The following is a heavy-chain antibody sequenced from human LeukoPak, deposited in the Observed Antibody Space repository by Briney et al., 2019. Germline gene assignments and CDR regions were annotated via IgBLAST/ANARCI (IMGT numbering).Heavy chain of an antibody. CDR3: ASPISVPYYFDY. CDR2: IGSSSSPI. J-gene: IGHJ4*02. Sequence: HTGGSLRLSCAAPGFTFSAYSMNWVRQAPEKGLEWVSYIGSSSSPIYYADSVKGRFTISRDNAKNSLYLQMDSLRAEDTAVYYCASPISVPYYFDYWGQGTLVTVSS. D-gene: IGHD2-2*01. V-gene: IGHV3-48*01. CDR1: GFTFSAYS.